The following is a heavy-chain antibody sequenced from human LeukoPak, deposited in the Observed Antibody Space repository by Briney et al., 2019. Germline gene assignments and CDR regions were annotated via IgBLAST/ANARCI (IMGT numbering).Heavy chain of an antibody. J-gene: IGHJ3*02. CDR3: ARGHGDYVTDGDAFDI. CDR2: INHSGST. D-gene: IGHD4-17*01. Sequence: PSETLSLTCAVYGGSFSGYYWSWIRQPPGKGLEWIGEINHSGSTNYNPSLKSRVTISVDTSKNQFSLKLSSVTAADTAVYYCARGHGDYVTDGDAFDIWGQGTMVTVSS. V-gene: IGHV4-34*01. CDR1: GGSFSGYY.